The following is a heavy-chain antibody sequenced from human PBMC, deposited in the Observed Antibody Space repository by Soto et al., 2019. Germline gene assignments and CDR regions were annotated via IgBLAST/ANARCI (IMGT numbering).Heavy chain of an antibody. CDR1: GFTFRSYV. V-gene: IGHV3-30*19. J-gene: IGHJ1*01. CDR3: SRWGTTGGLDV. Sequence: QVQLVESGGGVVQPGTSLRVSCVGSGFTFRSYVIHWVRQAPGKGLEWVALTSYDGTDKYYGDSVRGRFTISRDNSRNTVDRQMDSLRLENTARYYFSRWGTTGGLDVWRQGTLVSVSS. D-gene: IGHD3-16*01. CDR2: TSYDGTDK.